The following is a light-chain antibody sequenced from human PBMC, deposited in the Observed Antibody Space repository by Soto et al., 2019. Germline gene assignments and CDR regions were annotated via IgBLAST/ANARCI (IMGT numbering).Light chain of an antibody. CDR2: EVS. CDR3: SSCAGSNRFV. V-gene: IGLV2-8*01. CDR1: SSDVGGYNY. Sequence: QSVLTQPPSASGSPGQSVTISCTGTSSDVGGYNYVSWYQQHPGKAPKLMIYEVSKRPSGVPDRFSGSKSGNTASLTVSGLQAEDEADYYCSSCAGSNRFVFGTGTKVTVL. J-gene: IGLJ1*01.